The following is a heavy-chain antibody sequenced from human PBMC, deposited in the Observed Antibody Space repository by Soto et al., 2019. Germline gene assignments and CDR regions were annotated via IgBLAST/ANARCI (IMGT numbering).Heavy chain of an antibody. J-gene: IGHJ5*02. CDR3: ATEVAGTLPRWFAH. Sequence: QVQLVQSGAEVKKPGSSVKVSCKASGGTFSSYAISWVRQAPVQGLEWMGGIIPIFGTANYAQKFQGRVTITADESTSTAYMGLSRLRSADTAVYYCATEVAGTLPRWFAHWGQGTLVTVSS. D-gene: IGHD6-19*01. CDR2: IIPIFGTA. CDR1: GGTFSSYA. V-gene: IGHV1-69*01.